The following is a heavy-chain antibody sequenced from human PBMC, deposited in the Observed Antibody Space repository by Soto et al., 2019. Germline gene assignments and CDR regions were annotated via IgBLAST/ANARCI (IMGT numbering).Heavy chain of an antibody. V-gene: IGHV3-74*01. Sequence: EVQLVESGGGLVQPGGSLRLSCAASGLTFSSYWMHWVRPAPGKGLVWVSRISTEGSVTTYADSVKGRFTISRDNAKNTLYLQMTSLRTEDTAVYYCARAPYSSGWWGLDYWGQGTLVTVSS. CDR3: ARAPYSSGWWGLDY. J-gene: IGHJ4*02. CDR2: ISTEGSVT. D-gene: IGHD6-19*01. CDR1: GLTFSSYW.